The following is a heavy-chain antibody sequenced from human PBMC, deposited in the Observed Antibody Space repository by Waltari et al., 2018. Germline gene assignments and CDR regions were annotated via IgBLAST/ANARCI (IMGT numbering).Heavy chain of an antibody. J-gene: IGHJ1*01. CDR3: ANPFYNWDDPLHS. D-gene: IGHD1-20*01. CDR2: ISGSDAT. CDR1: GLTSFTHA. Sequence: EVQLLESGGGFVQPGGSLRLSCQASGLTSFTHAINWVCQAPGKGLGWVSYISGSDATYYADSVKGRFTISRDYSDNTVYLQMDSLRADDTAVYFCANPFYNWDDPLHSWGQGTPVTVSS. V-gene: IGHV3-23*01.